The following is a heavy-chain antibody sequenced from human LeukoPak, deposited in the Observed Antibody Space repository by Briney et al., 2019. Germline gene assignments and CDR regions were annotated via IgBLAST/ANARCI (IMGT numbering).Heavy chain of an antibody. V-gene: IGHV1-69*13. D-gene: IGHD3-22*01. CDR1: GGTFSRDT. J-gene: IGHJ4*02. CDR2: FIPIFGRA. Sequence: SLKVSCKASGGTFSRDTITWVRQAPGQGLEWMGGFIPIFGRANYAQNFQGRVMITADESTTTAYMELSSLQSEDTAVYYCARGVKYYYDGSGYYLDYWGQGTLVTVSS. CDR3: ARGVKYYYDGSGYYLDY.